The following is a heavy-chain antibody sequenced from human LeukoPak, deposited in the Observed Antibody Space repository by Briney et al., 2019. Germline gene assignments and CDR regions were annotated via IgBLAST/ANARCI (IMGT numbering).Heavy chain of an antibody. CDR2: TYYRSKWYN. V-gene: IGHV6-1*01. J-gene: IGHJ4*02. CDR3: ARDVGTTGWHTFDY. CDR1: GDSVSSNNGA. Sequence: SQTPSLTCAISGDSVSSNNGAWNWIRQSPSRGLEWLGRTYYRSKWYNDYAGSLISRITISPDTSKNQFSLQLYSVTPEDTAVYYCARDVGTTGWHTFDYWGQGTLATVSS. D-gene: IGHD3-9*01.